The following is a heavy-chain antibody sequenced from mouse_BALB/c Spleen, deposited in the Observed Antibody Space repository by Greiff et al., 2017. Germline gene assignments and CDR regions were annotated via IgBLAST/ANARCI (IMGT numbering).Heavy chain of an antibody. CDR3: ARAYGYDRYAMDY. CDR2: IWAGGST. V-gene: IGHV2-9*02. J-gene: IGHJ4*01. Sequence: GKLMESGPGLVAPSQSLSITCTVSGFSLTSYGVHWVRQPPGKGLEWLGVIWAGGSTNYNSALMSRLSISKDNSKSQVFLKMNSLQTDDTAMYYCARAYGYDRYAMDYWGQGTSVTVSS. CDR1: GFSLTSYG. D-gene: IGHD2-2*01.